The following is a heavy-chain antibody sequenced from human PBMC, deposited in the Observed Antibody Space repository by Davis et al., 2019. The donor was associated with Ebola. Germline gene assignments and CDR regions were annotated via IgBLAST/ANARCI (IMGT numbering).Heavy chain of an antibody. J-gene: IGHJ6*04. V-gene: IGHV1-3*04. Sequence: AASVKVSCKASGYTFTSYGISWVRQAPGQRLEWMGWINTGNGNTEYSQKFQGRVTITRDTSASTAYMELSSLRSEDTAVYYCARGNVDTAMVKLYYYYGMDVWGKGTTVTVSS. CDR2: INTGNGNT. D-gene: IGHD5-18*01. CDR3: ARGNVDTAMVKLYYYYGMDV. CDR1: GYTFTSYG.